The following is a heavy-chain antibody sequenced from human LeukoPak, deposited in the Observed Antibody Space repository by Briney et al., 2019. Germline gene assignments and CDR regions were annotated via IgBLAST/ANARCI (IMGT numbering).Heavy chain of an antibody. CDR3: ARAIKGDESSPDY. J-gene: IGHJ4*02. V-gene: IGHV3-48*03. CDR2: ISSSGSTI. D-gene: IGHD2-21*02. CDR1: GFTFSSYE. Sequence: GGSLRLSCAASGFTFSSYEMNWVRQAPGKGLEWVSYISSSGSTIYYADSVKGRFTISRDNAKNSLYLQMNSLRAEDTAVYYCARAIKGDESSPDYWGQGTLVTVSS.